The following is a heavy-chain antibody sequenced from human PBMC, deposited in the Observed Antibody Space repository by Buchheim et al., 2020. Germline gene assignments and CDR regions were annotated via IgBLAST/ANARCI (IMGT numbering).Heavy chain of an antibody. J-gene: IGHJ4*02. Sequence: QITLKESGPTLVKPTQTLTLPCTFSGFSLRSSGVGVGWIRQPPGKALEWLALIYWNGAPRYSPSLNIRLPITMDTSKNQLALTLTNVDPVDTATYYCAHRPPDYGDYYFDFWGRGTL. CDR3: AHRPPDYGDYYFDF. CDR1: GFSLRSSGVG. CDR2: IYWNGAP. D-gene: IGHD4-17*01. V-gene: IGHV2-5*01.